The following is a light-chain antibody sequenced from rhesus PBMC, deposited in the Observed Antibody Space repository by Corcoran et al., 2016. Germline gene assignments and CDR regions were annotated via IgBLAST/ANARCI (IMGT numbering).Light chain of an antibody. CDR3: QQYNSLPLT. CDR1: QGISRH. Sequence: DIQMTQSPSSLSASVGDTVTITCRASQGISRHFNWFQQKLGKAPKHPISYANRLESGVQSRFSGGGSWTKFTLTISRLQPDDFSTYSCQQYNSLPLTFGGGTTVELK. J-gene: IGKJ4*01. V-gene: IGKV1-32*01. CDR2: YAN.